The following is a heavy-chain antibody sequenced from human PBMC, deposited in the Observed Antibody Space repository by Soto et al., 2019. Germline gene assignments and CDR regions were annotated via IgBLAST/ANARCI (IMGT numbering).Heavy chain of an antibody. CDR2: LNSDGNST. Sequence: GGSLRLSCAASGFTFSSYWMHWVRQAPGKGLVWVSRLNSDGNSTGYADSVKGRFTISRDNAKNTVYLQMNSLRAEDTAVYYCARMGGYCSSTSCRLFDYWGPGTLVTVSS. D-gene: IGHD2-2*01. CDR1: GFTFSSYW. V-gene: IGHV3-74*01. J-gene: IGHJ4*02. CDR3: ARMGGYCSSTSCRLFDY.